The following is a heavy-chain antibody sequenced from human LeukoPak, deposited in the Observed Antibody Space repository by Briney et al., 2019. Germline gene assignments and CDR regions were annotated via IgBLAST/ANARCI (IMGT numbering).Heavy chain of an antibody. CDR2: IYTSGST. Sequence: PSETLSLICTVSGDSISGFYWSWIRQPAGKGLEWIGRIYTSGSTNYNPSLQSRVTMSVDTSTNQFSLRLSSMTAADTAVYYCARDCWGGGRCDGFDYWGQGTLVTVSS. CDR3: ARDCWGGGRCDGFDY. CDR1: GDSISGFY. J-gene: IGHJ4*02. D-gene: IGHD2-15*01. V-gene: IGHV4-4*07.